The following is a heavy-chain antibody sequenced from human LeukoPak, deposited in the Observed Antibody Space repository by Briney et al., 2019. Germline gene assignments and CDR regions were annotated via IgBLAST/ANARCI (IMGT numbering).Heavy chain of an antibody. D-gene: IGHD3-22*01. CDR2: VKQDESEK. CDR3: ARDRDYHDDRTDYYYDAFDI. V-gene: IGHV3-7*01. J-gene: IGHJ3*02. Sequence: GGSLRLSCADSGFTFSNYWMTWVRQAPGKGLEWVANVKQDESEKHYVDSVKGRFTISRDNAKSSLYLRMDSLRVEDTAVYYCARDRDYHDDRTDYYYDAFDIWGQGTTVTVSS. CDR1: GFTFSNYW.